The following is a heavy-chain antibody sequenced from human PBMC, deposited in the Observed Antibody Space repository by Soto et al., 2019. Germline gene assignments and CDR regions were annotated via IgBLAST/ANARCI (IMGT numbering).Heavy chain of an antibody. V-gene: IGHV3-23*01. D-gene: IGHD3-22*01. CDR1: GFTFSSYA. CDR2: ISGSGGST. Sequence: EVQLLESGGGLVQPGGSLRLSCAASGFTFSSYAMSWVRQAPGKGLEWVSAISGSGGSTYYADSVKGRFTISRDNSKNTLYLQMNSLRAEDTAVYYCAKGHYYESSGYYSHFDYWGQGTLVTVSS. CDR3: AKGHYYESSGYYSHFDY. J-gene: IGHJ4*02.